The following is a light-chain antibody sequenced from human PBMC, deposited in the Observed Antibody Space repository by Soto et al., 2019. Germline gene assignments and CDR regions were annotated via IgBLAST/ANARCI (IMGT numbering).Light chain of an antibody. CDR1: QSVSRY. Sequence: EIALTQSPATLSLSPGERATLSCRASQSVSRYLVWYQQKRGQAPRLLIYDASNRATGIPARFSGSGSGTDFNLTISSLEPEDFAVYYCQQRSKWPTFGGGTKVEIK. V-gene: IGKV3-11*01. CDR2: DAS. J-gene: IGKJ4*01. CDR3: QQRSKWPT.